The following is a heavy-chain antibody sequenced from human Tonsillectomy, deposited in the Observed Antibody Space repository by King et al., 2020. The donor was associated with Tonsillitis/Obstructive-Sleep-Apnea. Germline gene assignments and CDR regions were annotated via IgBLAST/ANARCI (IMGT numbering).Heavy chain of an antibody. CDR2: IKQDGREK. CDR3: ARGRGGAFDI. CDR1: GFTFSIYW. Sequence: VQLVESGGGLVQPGGSLRLSCAASGFTFSIYWMTWVRQAPGKGLEWVANIKQDGREKYYVDAVKGRFTISRDNAKNSLYLEMNSLRAEDTAVYYCARGRGGAFDIWGQGTMVTVSS. D-gene: IGHD3-10*01. V-gene: IGHV3-7*04. J-gene: IGHJ3*02.